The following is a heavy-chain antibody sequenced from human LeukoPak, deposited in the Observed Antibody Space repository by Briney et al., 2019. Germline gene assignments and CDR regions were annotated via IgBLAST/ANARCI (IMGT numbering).Heavy chain of an antibody. D-gene: IGHD4-17*01. V-gene: IGHV4-31*03. CDR3: ARGSHSYGDYEPGY. Sequence: SQTLSLTCTVSGGSISSGGYYWRWIRQHPGKGLEWIGYIYYSGSTYYNPSLKSRVTISVDTSKNQFSLKLSSVTAADTAVYYCARGSHSYGDYEPGYWGQGTLVTVSS. CDR2: IYYSGST. CDR1: GGSISSGGYY. J-gene: IGHJ4*02.